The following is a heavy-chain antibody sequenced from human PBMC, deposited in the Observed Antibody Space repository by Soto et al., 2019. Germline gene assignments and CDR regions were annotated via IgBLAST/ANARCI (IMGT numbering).Heavy chain of an antibody. Sequence: SVKVSCKASGFTFTSSAVQLVRQARGQRLEWIGWIVVGSGNTNYAQKFQERVTITRDMSTSTAYMELSSLRSEDTAVYYCAAARPKAYYYYGMDVWGQGTTVTAP. CDR3: AAARPKAYYYYGMDV. CDR2: IVVGSGNT. V-gene: IGHV1-58*01. CDR1: GFTFTSSA. J-gene: IGHJ6*02. D-gene: IGHD6-6*01.